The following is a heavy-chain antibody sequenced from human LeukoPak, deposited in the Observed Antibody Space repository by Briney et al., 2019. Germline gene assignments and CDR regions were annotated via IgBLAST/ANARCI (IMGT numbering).Heavy chain of an antibody. Sequence: GGPLRLSCAASGFTFSSYGMHWVRQAPGKGLEWVAVIWYDGSNKYYADSVKGRFTISRDNSKNTLYLQMNSLRAEDTAVYYCAREEQQLVLGFWGQGTLVTVSS. CDR2: IWYDGSNK. CDR3: AREEQQLVLGF. V-gene: IGHV3-33*01. D-gene: IGHD6-13*01. CDR1: GFTFSSYG. J-gene: IGHJ4*02.